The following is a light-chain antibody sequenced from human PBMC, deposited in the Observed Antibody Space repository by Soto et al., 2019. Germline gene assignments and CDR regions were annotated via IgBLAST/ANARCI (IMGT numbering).Light chain of an antibody. CDR1: QSISDY. V-gene: IGKV1-27*01. CDR2: AAS. Sequence: DIQMTQSPSSLSASVGDRVTITCRASQSISDYLAWYQQKPGKVPRPLIFAASTLHSGVPSRFRGSGSGTHFTLTISSLQPEDAATYYCQRYNNAPRTFGPGTKVDIK. CDR3: QRYNNAPRT. J-gene: IGKJ1*01.